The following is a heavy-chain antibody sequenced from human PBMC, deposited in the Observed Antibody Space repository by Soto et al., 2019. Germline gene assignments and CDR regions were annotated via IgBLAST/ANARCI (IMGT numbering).Heavy chain of an antibody. CDR3: ARDPSASGSYFDY. D-gene: IGHD3-10*01. CDR1: GGSISSGGYY. Sequence: PSETLSLTCTVSGGSISSGGYYWSWIRQHPGKGLEWIGYIYYSGSTYYNPSLKSRVTISVDTSKNQFSLKLSSVTAADTAVYYCARDPSASGSYFDYWGQGTLVTVSS. V-gene: IGHV4-31*03. J-gene: IGHJ4*02. CDR2: IYYSGST.